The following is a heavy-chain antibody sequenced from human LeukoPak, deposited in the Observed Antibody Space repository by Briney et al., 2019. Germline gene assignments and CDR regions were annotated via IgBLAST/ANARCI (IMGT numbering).Heavy chain of an antibody. Sequence: AGGSLRLSCAASGFTFDDYGMSWVRQAPGKGLEWVSGINWNGGSTGYADSVKGRFTISRDNAKNSLYLQMNSLRAEDTALYYRARSKPYYYDSSGYNAFDIWGQGTMVTVSS. CDR2: INWNGGST. D-gene: IGHD3-22*01. CDR3: ARSKPYYYDSSGYNAFDI. V-gene: IGHV3-20*04. J-gene: IGHJ3*02. CDR1: GFTFDDYG.